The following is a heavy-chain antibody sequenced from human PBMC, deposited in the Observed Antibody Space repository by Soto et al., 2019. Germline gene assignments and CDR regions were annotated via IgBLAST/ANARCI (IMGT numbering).Heavy chain of an antibody. CDR3: AKVSGYYDSSGPIDY. V-gene: IGHV3-23*01. CDR1: RFSFSTYA. Sequence: GGSLRLSCAASRFSFSTYAMSWVRQAPGKGLEWVSAISGSGGSTYYADSVKGRFTISRDNSKNTLYLQMNSLRAEDTAVYYCAKVSGYYDSSGPIDYWGQGTLVTVSS. CDR2: ISGSGGST. J-gene: IGHJ4*02. D-gene: IGHD3-22*01.